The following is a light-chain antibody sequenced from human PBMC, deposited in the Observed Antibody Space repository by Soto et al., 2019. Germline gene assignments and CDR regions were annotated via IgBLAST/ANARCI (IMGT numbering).Light chain of an antibody. CDR2: GNS. V-gene: IGLV1-40*01. CDR1: SSNIGAGYD. CDR3: QSYDSSLSGWV. Sequence: QSALTQPPSVSGAPGQRVTISCTGSSSNIGAGYDVHWYQQLPGTAPKLLIYGNSNRPSGVPDRFSGSKSGTSASLAITGLRAEDEADYDCQSYDSSLSGWVFGGGTKLTVL. J-gene: IGLJ3*02.